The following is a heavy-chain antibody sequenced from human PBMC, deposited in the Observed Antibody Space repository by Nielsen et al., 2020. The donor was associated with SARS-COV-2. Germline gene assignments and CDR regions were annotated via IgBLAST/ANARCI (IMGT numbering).Heavy chain of an antibody. CDR3: ARDPIGGARPYYFDY. J-gene: IGHJ4*02. CDR1: GFTFEDYG. V-gene: IGHV3-20*01. D-gene: IGHD1-26*01. Sequence: GGSLRLPCAASGFTFEDYGMSWVRQAPGKGLVGVSGFNWNGGSTGYADSVKGRFTISRDNAKNSLYLQMNSLRAEDTALYHCARDPIGGARPYYFDYWGQGTLVTVSS. CDR2: FNWNGGST.